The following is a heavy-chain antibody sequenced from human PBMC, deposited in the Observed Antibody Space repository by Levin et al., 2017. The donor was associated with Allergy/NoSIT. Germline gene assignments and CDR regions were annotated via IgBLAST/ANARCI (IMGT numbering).Heavy chain of an antibody. D-gene: IGHD3-3*01. J-gene: IGHJ4*02. CDR3: ARGMYYDFWYGYYND. CDR1: GFTFSSSA. CDR2: ISYDGSSK. V-gene: IGHV3-30*04. Sequence: PGESLKISCAASGFTFSSSAMHWVRQAPGKGLEWVAVISYDGSSKYYADSVKGRFTLSRDNSKNTLYLQMNSLRPEDTAVYYCARGMYYDFWYGYYNDWGQGTLVTVSS.